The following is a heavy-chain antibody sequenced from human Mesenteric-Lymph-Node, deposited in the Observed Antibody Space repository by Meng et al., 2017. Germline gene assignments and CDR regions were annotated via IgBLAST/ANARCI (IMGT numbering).Heavy chain of an antibody. J-gene: IGHJ6*02. CDR1: GFTFSSYN. Sequence: GESLKISCVASGFTFSSYNMNWVRQTPGKGLEWVATISASGDGTYYADSVKGRFTISRGNSKNTLYLQMNSLRAEDTAVYYCAKDAEATVVTQLAYYYYYGMDVWGQGTTVTVSS. D-gene: IGHD4-23*01. CDR2: ISASGDGT. V-gene: IGHV3-23*01. CDR3: AKDAEATVVTQLAYYYYYGMDV.